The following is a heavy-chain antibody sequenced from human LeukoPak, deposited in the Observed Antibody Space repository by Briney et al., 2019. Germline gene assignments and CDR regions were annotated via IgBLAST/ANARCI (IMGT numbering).Heavy chain of an antibody. CDR2: IYYSGST. CDR3: ARVMIDYTHAFDI. D-gene: IGHD3-16*01. V-gene: IGHV4-59*01. J-gene: IGHJ3*02. Sequence: SETLSLTCTVSGGSISSYYWSWIRQPPGKGLEWIGYIYYSGSTNYNPSLKSRVTISVDTSKNQFSLKLSSVTAADTAVYYCARVMIDYTHAFDIWGQGTMVTVSS. CDR1: GGSISSYY.